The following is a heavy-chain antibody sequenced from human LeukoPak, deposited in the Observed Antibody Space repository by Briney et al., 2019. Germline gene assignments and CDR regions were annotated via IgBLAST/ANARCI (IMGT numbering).Heavy chain of an antibody. J-gene: IGHJ4*02. CDR1: GFTFSDYY. CDR3: ANHYSYGYSTFDY. V-gene: IGHV3-11*01. Sequence: GGSLRLSCAASGFTFSDYYMSWIRQAPGKGLEWVSYISSSGSTIYYADSVKGRFTISRDNAKNSLYLQMNSLRAEDTAVYYCANHYSYGYSTFDYWGQGTLVTVSS. CDR2: ISSSGSTI. D-gene: IGHD5-18*01.